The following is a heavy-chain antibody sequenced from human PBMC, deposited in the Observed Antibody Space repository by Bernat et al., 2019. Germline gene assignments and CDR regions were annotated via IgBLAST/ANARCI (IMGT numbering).Heavy chain of an antibody. CDR3: ARPSGSSGY. J-gene: IGHJ4*02. D-gene: IGHD3-10*01. CDR1: GFTFSSYT. V-gene: IGHV3-21*02. CDR2: ISSGSGYI. Sequence: EVQLMESGGGLVKPGGSLRLSCAASGFTFSSYTMNWVRQAPGNGLEWVSSISSGSGYIYYADSVRGRFTISRDNAKNLLYLQMNSLRAEDTAVYYCARPSGSSGYWGQGTLVTVSS.